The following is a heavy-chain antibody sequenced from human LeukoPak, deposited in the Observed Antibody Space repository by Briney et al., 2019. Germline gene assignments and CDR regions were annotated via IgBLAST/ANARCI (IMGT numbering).Heavy chain of an antibody. V-gene: IGHV3-23*01. J-gene: IGHJ6*02. CDR1: GFTFRNYA. CDR3: AKGLYDYALDV. Sequence: GGSLRLSCAASGFTFRNYAMTWVRQAPGKGLDWVALIGARDGKTYYADPVKGRFTISRDNFKNTLYLQMNSLRAEDTAIYYCAKGLYDYALDVWGQGTAVTVSS. CDR2: IGARDGKT.